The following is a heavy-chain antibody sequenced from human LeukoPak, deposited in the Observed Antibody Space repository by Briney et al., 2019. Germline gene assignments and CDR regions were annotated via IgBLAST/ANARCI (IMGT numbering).Heavy chain of an antibody. D-gene: IGHD6-13*01. CDR3: ASMYSSSWFFDY. CDR2: IYYSGST. V-gene: IGHV4-59*01. Sequence: SETLSLTCTVSGGSISSYYWSWIRQPPGKGLEWIGYIYYSGSTNYNPSLKSRVTVSVDTFKNQFSLKLSSVTAADTAVYYCASMYSSSWFFDYWGQGTLVTVSS. CDR1: GGSISSYY. J-gene: IGHJ4*02.